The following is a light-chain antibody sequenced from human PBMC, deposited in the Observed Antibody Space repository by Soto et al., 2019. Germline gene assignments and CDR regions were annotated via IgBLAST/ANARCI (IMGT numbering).Light chain of an antibody. V-gene: IGKV3-15*01. J-gene: IGKJ4*01. CDR2: GAS. CDR3: QRYNNWPLT. Sequence: EIVMTQSPATPSVSPGERATLSCRASQSVSNNLAWYQQKPGQAPRPLIYGASTRATGVPVRFSGSGSGTEFTLTINSLQSEDFAVYYCQRYNNWPLTFGGGTKVDIK. CDR1: QSVSNN.